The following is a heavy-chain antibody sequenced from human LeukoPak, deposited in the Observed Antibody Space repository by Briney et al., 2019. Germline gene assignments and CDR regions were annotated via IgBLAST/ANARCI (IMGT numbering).Heavy chain of an antibody. Sequence: PGRSLRLSCAASGFTFSSYSMNWVRQAPGKGLEWVSYISSSSSTIYYADSVKGRFTISRDNAKNSLYLQMNSLRAEDTAVYYCARVSSSLYYYYMDVWGKGTTVTVSS. CDR1: GFTFSSYS. J-gene: IGHJ6*03. CDR2: ISSSSSTI. D-gene: IGHD6-13*01. CDR3: ARVSSSLYYYYMDV. V-gene: IGHV3-48*01.